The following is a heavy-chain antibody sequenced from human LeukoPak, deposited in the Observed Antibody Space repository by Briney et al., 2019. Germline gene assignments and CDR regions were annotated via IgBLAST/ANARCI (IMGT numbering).Heavy chain of an antibody. D-gene: IGHD6-19*01. CDR2: IYYSGST. V-gene: IGHV4-59*01. CDR3: ARGAAVAGFDY. Sequence: SETLSLTCTVSGGSISSYYWSWLRQPPGKGLEWIGYIYYSGSTNYNPSLKSRVTISVDTSKNQFSLKLSSVTAADTAVYYCARGAAVAGFDYWGQGTLVTVSS. J-gene: IGHJ4*02. CDR1: GGSISSYY.